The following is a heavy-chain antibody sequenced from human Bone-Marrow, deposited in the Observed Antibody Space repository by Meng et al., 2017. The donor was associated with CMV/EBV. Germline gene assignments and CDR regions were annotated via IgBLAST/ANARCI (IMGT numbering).Heavy chain of an antibody. CDR2: INHSGST. D-gene: IGHD2-2*01. J-gene: IGHJ6*02. V-gene: IGHV4-34*01. CDR3: ARGRYCSSTSCVNTVLYYYYGMDV. CDR1: GGSISSYY. Sequence: GSLRLSCTVSGGSISSYYWSWIRQPPGKGLEWIGEINHSGSTNYNPSLKSRVTISVDTSKNQFSLKLSSVTAADTAVYYCARGRYCSSTSCVNTVLYYYYGMDVWGQGTTVNVSS.